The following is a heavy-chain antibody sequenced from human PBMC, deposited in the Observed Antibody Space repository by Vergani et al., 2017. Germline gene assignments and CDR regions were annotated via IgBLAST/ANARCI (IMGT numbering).Heavy chain of an antibody. CDR2: INPNSGGT. D-gene: IGHD6-19*01. J-gene: IGHJ4*02. Sequence: QVQLVQSGAEVKKPGASVKVSCKASGYTFTGYYMHWVRQAPGQGLGWMGWINPNSGGTNYAQKFQGWVTMTRDTSISTAYMELSRLRSDDTAVYYCARDAASSGWYWDYWGQGTLVTVSS. CDR3: ARDAASSGWYWDY. CDR1: GYTFTGYY. V-gene: IGHV1-2*04.